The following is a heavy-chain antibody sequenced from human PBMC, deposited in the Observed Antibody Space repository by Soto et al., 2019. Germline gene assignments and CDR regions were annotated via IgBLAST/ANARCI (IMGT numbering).Heavy chain of an antibody. CDR3: ARAIAVGGTSLDY. J-gene: IGHJ4*02. Sequence: EVQLVESGGGLVQPGGSLIVSCAASGFSFNTYNMNWVRQAPGTGLEWVSYISSRSSPIYYADSVKGRFTVARDNAKNSLYLQMHSLRDEDTAVYFCARAIAVGGTSLDYWGQGTLVTVSS. CDR1: GFSFNTYN. D-gene: IGHD6-19*01. V-gene: IGHV3-48*02. CDR2: ISSRSSPI.